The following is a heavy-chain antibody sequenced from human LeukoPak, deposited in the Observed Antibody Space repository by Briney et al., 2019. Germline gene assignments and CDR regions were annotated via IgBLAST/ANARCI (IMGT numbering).Heavy chain of an antibody. V-gene: IGHV1-69*05. D-gene: IGHD1-1*01. CDR1: GGTFSSYA. CDR2: IIPIFGTA. Sequence: SVKVSCKASGGTFSSYAISWVRQAPGQGLEWMGRIIPIFGTANFAQKFQGRVTITTDESTSTAYMELSSLRSEDTAVYYCATIGKAYIYYFDYWGQGTLVTVSS. CDR3: ATIGKAYIYYFDY. J-gene: IGHJ4*02.